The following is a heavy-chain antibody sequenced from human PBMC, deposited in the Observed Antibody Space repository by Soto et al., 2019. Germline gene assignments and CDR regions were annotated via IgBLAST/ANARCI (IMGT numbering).Heavy chain of an antibody. CDR3: ARHRRPYYFGIDV. CDR2: IYYSGST. V-gene: IGHV4-39*01. J-gene: IGHJ6*02. Sequence: EALSVTCTVSGGSISSRTYDWGWMRQPPGKGLEWIGSIYYSGSTYYNPSLKSRVTISVDTSKNQFSLKRSSVTAADTAVYYCARHRRPYYFGIDVWGQGNPVNAS. CDR1: GGSISSRTYD.